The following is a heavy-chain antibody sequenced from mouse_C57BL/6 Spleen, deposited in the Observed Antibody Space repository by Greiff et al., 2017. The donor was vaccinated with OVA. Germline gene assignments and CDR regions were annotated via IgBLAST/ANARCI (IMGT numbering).Heavy chain of an antibody. D-gene: IGHD2-4*01. CDR1: GYTFTSYW. CDR2: INPSSGYT. V-gene: IGHV1-7*01. J-gene: IGHJ3*01. Sequence: VQLQQSGDELAKPGASVKLSCKASGYTFTSYWMHWVKQRTGQGLEWIGYINPSSGYTKYNQKFKDKTTLTADKSSSTAYMQLSSLTYEDSAVYYCARSLYYDYVWFAYWGHGTLVSVSA. CDR3: ARSLYYDYVWFAY.